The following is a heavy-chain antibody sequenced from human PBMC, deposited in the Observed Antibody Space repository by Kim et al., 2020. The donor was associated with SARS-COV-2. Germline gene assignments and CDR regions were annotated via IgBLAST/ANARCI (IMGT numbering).Heavy chain of an antibody. V-gene: IGHV4-59*01. CDR3: ARDLYSSGFDYYYYGMDV. CDR2: IYYSGST. CDR1: GGSISSYY. J-gene: IGHJ6*02. D-gene: IGHD6-19*01. Sequence: SETLSLTCTVSGGSISSYYWSWIRQPPGKGLEWIGYIYYSGSTNYNPSLKSRVTISVDTSKNQFSLKLSSVTAADTAVYYCARDLYSSGFDYYYYGMDVWGQGTTVTVSS.